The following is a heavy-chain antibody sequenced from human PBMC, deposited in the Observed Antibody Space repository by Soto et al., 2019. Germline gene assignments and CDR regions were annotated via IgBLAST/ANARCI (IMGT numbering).Heavy chain of an antibody. D-gene: IGHD6-19*01. CDR2: VFDSGSS. CDR3: EGEIPSGWRFAY. CDR1: GGSISSYS. V-gene: IGHV4-59*01. J-gene: IGHJ4*02. Sequence: SETLSLTCAVSGGSISSYSWSWIRQSPGKGLEWLGYVFDSGSSIYNPSLKSRVTMSVDTSKNQFSLTVRSVTAADTAVYDCEGEIPSGWRFAYWGRGILVTVSS.